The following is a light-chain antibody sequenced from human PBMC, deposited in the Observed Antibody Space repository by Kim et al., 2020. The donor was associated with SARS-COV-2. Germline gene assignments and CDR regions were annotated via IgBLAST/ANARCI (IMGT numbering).Light chain of an antibody. Sequence: EIVLTQSPGTLSLSPGERSTLSCRTSQIVSSSHLAWYQQRPGQAPRLLISGASSRATGIPDRFSGSGSGTDFTLIISRLEPEDFAVYYCNQYANSPWTVGQGTKVDIK. J-gene: IGKJ1*01. CDR1: QIVSSSH. CDR2: GAS. V-gene: IGKV3-20*01. CDR3: NQYANSPWT.